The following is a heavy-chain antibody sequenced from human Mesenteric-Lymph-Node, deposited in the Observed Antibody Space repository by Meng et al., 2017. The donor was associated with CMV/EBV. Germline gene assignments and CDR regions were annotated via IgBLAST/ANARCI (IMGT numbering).Heavy chain of an antibody. D-gene: IGHD2-2*01. J-gene: IGHJ6*02. CDR3: AREGYCSSTSCDYYYYGMDV. V-gene: IGHV3-48*04. CDR2: ISSSGSTI. CDR1: GFTFSSYA. Sequence: GESLKISCAASGFTFSSYALSWVRQAPGKGLEWVSYISSSGSTIYYADSVKGRFTISRDNAKNSLYLQMNSLRAEDTAVYYCAREGYCSSTSCDYYYYGMDVWGQGTTVTVSS.